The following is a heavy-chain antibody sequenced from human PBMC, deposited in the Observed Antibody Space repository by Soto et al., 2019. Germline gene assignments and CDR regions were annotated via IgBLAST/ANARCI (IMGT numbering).Heavy chain of an antibody. D-gene: IGHD1-26*01. CDR1: GFTFSSYG. CDR2: ISYDGSNK. Sequence: QVQLVESGGGLVKPGGSLRLSCAASGFTFSSYGMHWVRQAPGKGLEWVAVISYDGSNKYYADSVKGRFTISRDNSKNTLYLQMNSLRAEDTAVYYCAKDLSYGSYLFDYWGQGTLVTVSS. J-gene: IGHJ4*02. V-gene: IGHV3-30*18. CDR3: AKDLSYGSYLFDY.